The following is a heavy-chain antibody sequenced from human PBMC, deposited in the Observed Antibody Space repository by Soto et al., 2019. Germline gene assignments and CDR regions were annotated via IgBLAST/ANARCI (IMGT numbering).Heavy chain of an antibody. Sequence: SETPSLTCTVSGGSISSYYWSWIRQPPGKGLEWIGYIYYSGSTNYNPSLKSRVTISVDTSKNQFSLKLSSVTAADTAVYYCARNNVLRFLEWLPPTPFYYYYYYMDVWGKGTTVTVSS. D-gene: IGHD3-3*01. V-gene: IGHV4-59*01. CDR1: GGSISSYY. CDR3: ARNNVLRFLEWLPPTPFYYYYYYMDV. CDR2: IYYSGST. J-gene: IGHJ6*03.